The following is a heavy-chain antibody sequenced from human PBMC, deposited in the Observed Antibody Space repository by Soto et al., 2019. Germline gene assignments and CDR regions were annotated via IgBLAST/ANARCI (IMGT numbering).Heavy chain of an antibody. Sequence: GGSLRLSCAASGFTFSSYAMSWVRQAPGKGLEWVSAISGSGGSTYYADSVKGRFTISRDNSKNTLYLQMNSLRADDTAVYYCAKDAAYVEALYYYYGMDVWGQGTTVTVSS. J-gene: IGHJ6*02. CDR3: AKDAAYVEALYYYYGMDV. D-gene: IGHD3-16*01. CDR1: GFTFSSYA. CDR2: ISGSGGST. V-gene: IGHV3-23*01.